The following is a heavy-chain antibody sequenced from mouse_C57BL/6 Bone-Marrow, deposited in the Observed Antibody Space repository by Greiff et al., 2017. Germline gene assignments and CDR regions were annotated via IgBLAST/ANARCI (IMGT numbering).Heavy chain of an antibody. CDR1: GYTFTDYE. D-gene: IGHD1-1*01. CDR3: TRSYYFAWFAY. V-gene: IGHV1-15*01. CDR2: IDPETGGT. Sequence: QVQLQQSGAELVRPGASVTLSCKASGYTFTDYEMPWVKQTPVHGLEWIGAIDPETGGTAYNQKFKGKAILTADKSSSTAYMGLRSLASEDSAFYYCTRSYYFAWFAYWGQGTLVTVSA. J-gene: IGHJ3*01.